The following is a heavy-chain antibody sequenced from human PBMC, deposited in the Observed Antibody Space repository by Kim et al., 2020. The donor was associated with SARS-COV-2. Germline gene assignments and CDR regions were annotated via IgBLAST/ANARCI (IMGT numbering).Heavy chain of an antibody. J-gene: IGHJ4*02. CDR3: ARDREGAFEY. V-gene: IGHV3-13*01. Sequence: GGSLRLSCAASGLTFSTYDLFWIRQATGKGLEWVATIGAADDTYYADSVKGRFTISRENAMSSVFLQMNSLGAGDTAVYYCARDREGAFEYWGQGTLVTGSS. CDR1: GLTFSTYD. CDR2: IGAADDT.